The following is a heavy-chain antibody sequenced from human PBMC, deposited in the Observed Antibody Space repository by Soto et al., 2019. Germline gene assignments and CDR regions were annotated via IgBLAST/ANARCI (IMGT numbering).Heavy chain of an antibody. CDR1: GGTFSSYA. J-gene: IGHJ2*01. Sequence: QVQLVQSGAEVKKPGSSVKVSCKASGGTFSSYAISWVRQAPGQGLEWMGGIIPIFGTANYAQKFQGRVTITADESTSTAYMELSRLRSEDTAVYYCARVRGGGSSWYWYFDLWGRGTLVTVSS. D-gene: IGHD6-13*01. V-gene: IGHV1-69*01. CDR2: IIPIFGTA. CDR3: ARVRGGGSSWYWYFDL.